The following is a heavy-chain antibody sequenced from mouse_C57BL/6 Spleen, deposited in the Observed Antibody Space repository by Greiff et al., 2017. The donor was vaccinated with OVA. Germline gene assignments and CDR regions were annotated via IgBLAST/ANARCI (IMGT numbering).Heavy chain of an antibody. J-gene: IGHJ4*01. CDR2: INPNNGGT. D-gene: IGHD2-1*01. Sequence: EVQLQQSGPELVKPGASVKISCKASGYTFTDYYMNWVKQSHGKSLEWIGDINPNNGGTSYNQKFKGKATLTVDKSSSTAYMVLRSLTSEDSAVYYCARGYGNSYAMDYWGQGTSVAVST. V-gene: IGHV1-26*01. CDR3: ARGYGNSYAMDY. CDR1: GYTFTDYY.